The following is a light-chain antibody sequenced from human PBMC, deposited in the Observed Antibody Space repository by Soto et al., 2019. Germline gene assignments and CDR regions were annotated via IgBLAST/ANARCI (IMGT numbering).Light chain of an antibody. Sequence: QSVLTQPPSASGTPGQRVIISCSGSSSNIGKNSVNWYQQLPGTAPKLLIYSDDQWPSGVPDRFSGSKSGTSASLAISGLQSEDEADYYCAAWANSLKAWVFGGGTKLTVL. V-gene: IGLV1-44*01. CDR1: SSNIGKNS. CDR3: AAWANSLKAWV. CDR2: SDD. J-gene: IGLJ3*02.